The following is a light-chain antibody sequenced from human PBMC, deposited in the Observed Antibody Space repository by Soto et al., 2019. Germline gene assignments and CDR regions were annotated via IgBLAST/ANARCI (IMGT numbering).Light chain of an antibody. CDR1: QSISSN. CDR2: AAS. CDR3: QQSHSTPRT. J-gene: IGKJ1*01. V-gene: IGKV1-39*01. Sequence: DIQMTQSPSSLSASVGDIVTITCRSSQSISSNLNWYQQKPGRAPDLLIYAASSLHSGVPSRFSGSASGTDFTLTISSLQPEDSETYYCQQSHSTPRTFGQGTKVDIK.